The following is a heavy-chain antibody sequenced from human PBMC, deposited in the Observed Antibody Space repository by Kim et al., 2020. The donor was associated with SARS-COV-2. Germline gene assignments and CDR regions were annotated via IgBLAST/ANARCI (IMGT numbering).Heavy chain of an antibody. Sequence: SETLSLTCTVSGGSISSGGYYWSWIRQHPGKGLEWIGYIYYSGSTYYNPSLKSRVTISVDTSKNQFSLKLSSVTAADTAVYYCARAMGITIFGVVIVNWFAPSGPRTLVSVSS. CDR2: IYYSGST. V-gene: IGHV4-31*03. CDR1: GGSISSGGYY. D-gene: IGHD3-3*01. J-gene: IGHJ5*02. CDR3: ARAMGITIFGVVIVNWFAP.